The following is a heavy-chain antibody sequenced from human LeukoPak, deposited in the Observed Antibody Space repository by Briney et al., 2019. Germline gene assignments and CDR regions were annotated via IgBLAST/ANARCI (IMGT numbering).Heavy chain of an antibody. Sequence: TGGSLRLSCAASGFTFSSYAMSWVRQAPGKGLEWVSAISGSGGSTYYADSVKGRFTISRDNSKNTLYLQMNSLRAEDTAVYCAKGKDILTGLYDYWGQGTLVTVSS. CDR3: AKGKDILTGLYDY. CDR1: GFTFSSYA. CDR2: ISGSGGST. D-gene: IGHD3-9*01. V-gene: IGHV3-23*01. J-gene: IGHJ4*02.